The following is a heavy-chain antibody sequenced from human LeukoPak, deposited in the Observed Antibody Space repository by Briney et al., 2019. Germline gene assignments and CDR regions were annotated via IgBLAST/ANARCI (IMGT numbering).Heavy chain of an antibody. V-gene: IGHV1-46*01. CDR1: GYTFTSYY. Sequence: ASVKVSCKASGYTFTSYYMHWVRQAPGQGLEWMGIINPSGGSTSYAQKFQGRVTMTRDMSTSTVYMELSSLRSEDTAVYYCASPSVSYPEAFDIWGQGTMVTVSS. CDR2: INPSGGST. CDR3: ASPSVSYPEAFDI. D-gene: IGHD1-26*01. J-gene: IGHJ3*02.